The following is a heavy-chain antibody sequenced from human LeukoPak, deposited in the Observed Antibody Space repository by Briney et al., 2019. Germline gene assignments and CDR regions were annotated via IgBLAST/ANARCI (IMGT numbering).Heavy chain of an antibody. CDR1: GFTFSSYG. J-gene: IGHJ4*02. V-gene: IGHV3-23*01. CDR3: AKDRRVFVVVPAAMAY. D-gene: IGHD2-2*01. Sequence: GGSLRLSCAASGFTFSSYGMSWVRQAPGKGLEWVSAISGSGGSTYYADSVKGRFTISRDNSKNTLYLQMNSLRAEDTAVYYCAKDRRVFVVVPAAMAYWGQGTLVTVSS. CDR2: ISGSGGST.